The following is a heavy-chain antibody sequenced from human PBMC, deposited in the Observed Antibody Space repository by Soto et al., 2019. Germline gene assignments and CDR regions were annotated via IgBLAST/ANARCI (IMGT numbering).Heavy chain of an antibody. CDR1: RYTFTGYY. CDR3: AIEVAGSYYYYGMDV. CDR2: INPNSGGT. J-gene: IGHJ6*02. V-gene: IGHV1-2*02. Sequence: QVQLVQSGAEVKKPGASVKVSCKASRYTFTGYYMHWVRQAPGQGLEWMGWINPNSGGTNYAQKFQGRVTMTRDTSISTAYMELSRLRSDDTAVYYCAIEVAGSYYYYGMDVWGQGTTVTVSS. D-gene: IGHD6-19*01.